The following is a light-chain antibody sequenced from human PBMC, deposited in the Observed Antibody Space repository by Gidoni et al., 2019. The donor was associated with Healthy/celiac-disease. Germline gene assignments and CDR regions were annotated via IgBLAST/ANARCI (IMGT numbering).Light chain of an antibody. CDR3: SSYTSSSTLV. V-gene: IGLV2-14*01. CDR2: DVS. Sequence: QTGLTQPASESGAPGQSITISCTGTSSDVGGYNYVSWYQQHPGKAPKLMIYDVSNRPSGVSNRFSGSKSGNTASLTISGLQAEDEADYYCSSYTSSSTLVFGGGTKLTVL. CDR1: SSDVGGYNY. J-gene: IGLJ2*01.